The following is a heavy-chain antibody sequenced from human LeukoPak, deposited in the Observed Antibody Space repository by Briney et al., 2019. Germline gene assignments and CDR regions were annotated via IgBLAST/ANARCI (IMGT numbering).Heavy chain of an antibody. CDR2: IWYDGSNK. D-gene: IGHD5-18*01. CDR3: ATAATDTAMADYGMDV. CDR1: GFTFSSYG. J-gene: IGHJ6*02. Sequence: PGGSLRLSCAASGFTFSSYGMQWVRQAPGKGLEWVAVIWYDGSNKYYADSVKGRFTISRDNSKNTLYLQMNSLRAEDTAVYYCATAATDTAMADYGMDVWGQGTTVTVSS. V-gene: IGHV3-33*01.